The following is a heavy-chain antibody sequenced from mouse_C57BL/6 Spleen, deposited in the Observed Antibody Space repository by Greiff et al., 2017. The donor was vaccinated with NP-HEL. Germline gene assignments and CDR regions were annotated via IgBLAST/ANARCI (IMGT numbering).Heavy chain of an antibody. J-gene: IGHJ2*01. V-gene: IGHV1-82*01. CDR3: ARWGMVTFDY. CDR1: GYAFSSSW. Sequence: LQESGPELVKPGASVKISCKASGYAFSSSWMNWVKQRPGKGLEWIGRIYPGDGDTNYNGKFKGKATLTADKSSSTAYMQLSSLTSEDSAVYFCARWGMVTFDYWGQGTTLTVSS. CDR2: IYPGDGDT. D-gene: IGHD2-3*01.